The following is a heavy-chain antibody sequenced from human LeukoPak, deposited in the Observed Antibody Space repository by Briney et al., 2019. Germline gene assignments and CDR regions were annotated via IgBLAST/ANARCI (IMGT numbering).Heavy chain of an antibody. D-gene: IGHD3-3*01. V-gene: IGHV2-5*01. CDR2: IYWNDDK. CDR1: GFSLSTSGVG. J-gene: IGHJ4*02. Sequence: SGPTLVTPTQTLTLTCTFSGFSLSTSGVGVAWIRQPPGKALEWLALIYWNDDKYYSPSLKSRLTITKDTSKNQVVLTMTNMDPVDTATSYCAHRGIPIFGVVSYYFDYRGQGTLVTVSS. CDR3: AHRGIPIFGVVSYYFDY.